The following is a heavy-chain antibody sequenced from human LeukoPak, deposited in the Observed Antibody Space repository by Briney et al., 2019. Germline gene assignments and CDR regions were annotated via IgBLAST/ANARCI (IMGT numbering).Heavy chain of an antibody. V-gene: IGHV4-59*01. CDR1: GGSISSYY. Sequence: SETLSLTCTVSGGSISSYYWSWIRQPPGKGLEWIGSIYYNGSTNYNPSLKSRVTISVDTSKNQFSLKLSSVTAADTAVYYCARENYDILTGYYYWFDPWGQGTLVTVSS. J-gene: IGHJ5*02. D-gene: IGHD3-9*01. CDR2: IYYNGST. CDR3: ARENYDILTGYYYWFDP.